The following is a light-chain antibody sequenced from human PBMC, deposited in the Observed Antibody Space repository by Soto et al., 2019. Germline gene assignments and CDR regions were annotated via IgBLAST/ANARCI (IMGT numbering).Light chain of an antibody. V-gene: IGLV2-14*01. CDR2: DVS. CDR3: GSYAGSNTHV. Sequence: QSALTQPASVSGAPGQSITISCTGTSSDVGGYNYVSWYQQHPGKAPKLMIYDVSNRPSGVSNRLSGSKSGNTASLTVSGLQAEDEADYYCGSYAGSNTHVFGTGTKVTVL. CDR1: SSDVGGYNY. J-gene: IGLJ1*01.